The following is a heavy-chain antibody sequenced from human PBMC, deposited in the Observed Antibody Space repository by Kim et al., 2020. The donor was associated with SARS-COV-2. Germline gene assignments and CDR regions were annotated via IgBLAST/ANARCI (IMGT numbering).Heavy chain of an antibody. V-gene: IGHV3-48*03. D-gene: IGHD6-13*01. CDR1: GFTFSSYE. J-gene: IGHJ5*02. Sequence: GGSLRLSCAASGFTFSSYEMNWVRQAPGKGLEWVSYISSSGSTIYYADSVKGRFTISRDNAKNSLYLQMNSLRAEDTAVYYCARFRFSSYSSSWYNWFDPWGQGTLVTVSS. CDR2: ISSSGSTI. CDR3: ARFRFSSYSSSWYNWFDP.